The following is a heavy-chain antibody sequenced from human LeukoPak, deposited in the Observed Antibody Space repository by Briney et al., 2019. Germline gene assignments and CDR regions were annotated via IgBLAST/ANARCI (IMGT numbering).Heavy chain of an antibody. D-gene: IGHD3-16*02. CDR1: GGSFSGHY. J-gene: IGHJ4*02. V-gene: IGHV4-34*01. CDR3: ARGLYDYVWGSYRTGFDY. Sequence: NPSETLSLTCAVYGGSFSGHYWSWIRQPPGKGLEWIGEINHSGSTNYNPSLKSRVTISVDTSKNQFSLKLSSVTAADTAVYYCARGLYDYVWGSYRTGFDYWGQGTLVTVSS. CDR2: INHSGST.